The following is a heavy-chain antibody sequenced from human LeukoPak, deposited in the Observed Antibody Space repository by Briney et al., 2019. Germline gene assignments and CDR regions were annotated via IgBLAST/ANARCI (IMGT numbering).Heavy chain of an antibody. Sequence: SETLSLTCTVSGGSISSYYWSWIRQPPGKGLGWIGYIYYSGSTNYNPSLKSRVTISVDTSKNQFSLKLSSVTAADTAVYYCAREGGIVVRWGQGTLVTVSS. CDR1: GGSISSYY. D-gene: IGHD3-22*01. CDR2: IYYSGST. CDR3: AREGGIVVR. V-gene: IGHV4-59*01. J-gene: IGHJ4*02.